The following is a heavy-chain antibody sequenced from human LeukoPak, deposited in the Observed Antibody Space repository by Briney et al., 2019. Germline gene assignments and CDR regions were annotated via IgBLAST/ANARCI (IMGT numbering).Heavy chain of an antibody. CDR3: AKSNGYGLVDI. D-gene: IGHD3-10*01. CDR2: MSSSGTTI. V-gene: IGHV3-11*01. CDR1: GFTFSDYY. Sequence: GGSLRLSCAASGFTFSDYYMSWIRQAPGRGLEWVSYMSSSGTTIYYADPVKGRFTISRDNAKNSLYLQINSLRAEDTAVYYCAKSNGYGLVDIWGQGTMVTVSS. J-gene: IGHJ3*02.